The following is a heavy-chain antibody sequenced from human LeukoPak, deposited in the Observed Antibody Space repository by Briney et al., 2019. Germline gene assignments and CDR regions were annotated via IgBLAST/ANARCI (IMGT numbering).Heavy chain of an antibody. J-gene: IGHJ4*02. CDR3: ARDLRGSDAYYFDY. V-gene: IGHV3-30-3*01. CDR1: GFTFSSHA. Sequence: GRSLRLSCAASGFTFSSHAMHWVRQAPGKGLEWVAVLSHDGGKKYYADSVKGRFTISRDNSRNTLYLQMNSLRGEDTAVYYCARDLRGSDAYYFDYWGQGTLVTVSS. D-gene: IGHD3-10*01. CDR2: LSHDGGKK.